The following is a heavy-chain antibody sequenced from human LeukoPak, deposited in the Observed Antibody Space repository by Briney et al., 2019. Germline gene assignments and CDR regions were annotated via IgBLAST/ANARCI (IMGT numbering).Heavy chain of an antibody. CDR1: GGSISGYY. V-gene: IGHV4-59*01. Sequence: SETLSLTCIVSGGSISGYYWNWIRQAPGKRLEWIGYIYYSGSTNYNPSLKSRVALSVDTSKMQFSLKLSSVTAADTAVYYCARLNDIAVAGSPKDWYFDLWGRGTLVTVSS. D-gene: IGHD6-19*01. J-gene: IGHJ2*01. CDR2: IYYSGST. CDR3: ARLNDIAVAGSPKDWYFDL.